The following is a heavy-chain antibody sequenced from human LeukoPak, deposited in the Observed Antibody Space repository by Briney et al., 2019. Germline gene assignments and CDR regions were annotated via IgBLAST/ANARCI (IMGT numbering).Heavy chain of an antibody. D-gene: IGHD2-21*01. CDR1: GFKFNTYD. CDR3: ARDMIVGRPDYIDY. CDR2: ISTGGDSE. Sequence: GGSPRLSCAASGFKFNTYDMHWVRQAPGMGLEWVAAISTGGDSEVYTDSVRGRFTISRDNSRSILYLQMNSLRLEDTALYFCARDMIVGRPDYIDYWGQGALVTLSS. J-gene: IGHJ4*02. V-gene: IGHV3-30-3*01.